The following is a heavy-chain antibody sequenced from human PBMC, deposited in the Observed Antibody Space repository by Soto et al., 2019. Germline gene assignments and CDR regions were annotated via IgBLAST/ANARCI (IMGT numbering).Heavy chain of an antibody. D-gene: IGHD3-3*01. V-gene: IGHV3-23*01. CDR3: ARRPFLEWLLYIDY. CDR1: GFTFSSYA. J-gene: IGHJ4*02. CDR2: ISGSGGST. Sequence: GGSLRLSCAASGFTFSSYAMSWVRQAPGKGLEWVSAISGSGGSTYYADSVKGRFTISRDNSKNTLYLQMNSLRAEDTAVYYCARRPFLEWLLYIDYWGQGTLVTVSS.